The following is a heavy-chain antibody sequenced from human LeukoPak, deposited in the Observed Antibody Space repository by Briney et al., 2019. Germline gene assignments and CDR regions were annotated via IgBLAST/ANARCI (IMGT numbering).Heavy chain of an antibody. J-gene: IGHJ4*02. CDR3: ARGRGIMITFGGVILDY. Sequence: SETLSLTCTVSGGSISSYYWSWIRQPPGKGLEWIGEINHSGSTNYNPSLKSRVTISVDTSKNQFSLKLSSVTAADTAVYYCARGRGIMITFGGVILDYWGQGTLVTVSS. V-gene: IGHV4-34*01. D-gene: IGHD3-16*02. CDR1: GGSISSYY. CDR2: INHSGST.